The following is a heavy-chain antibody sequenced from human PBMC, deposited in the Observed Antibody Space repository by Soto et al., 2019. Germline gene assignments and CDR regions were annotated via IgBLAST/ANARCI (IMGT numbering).Heavy chain of an antibody. V-gene: IGHV3-74*01. CDR2: VPGGGSRA. Sequence: VQLVESGGGSVQPGGSLRLSCAASGFSFSSYFMAWVRQAPGEGLVSVSHVPGGGSRASYADSVRGRFTISRDNAKNTLYLQMDSLRDEDTAIYYCARENWYSLDVWGQGTTVTVSS. CDR3: ARENWYSLDV. CDR1: GFSFSSYF. D-gene: IGHD1-26*01. J-gene: IGHJ6*02.